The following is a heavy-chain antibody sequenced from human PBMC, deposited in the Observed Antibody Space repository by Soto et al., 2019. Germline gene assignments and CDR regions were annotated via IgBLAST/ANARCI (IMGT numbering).Heavy chain of an antibody. D-gene: IGHD2-21*02. Sequence: QVQVQESGPGLVKPSETLSLTCTVSGGSITSGSFYWGWVRHSPGKGREWIGSIYYSGSVFYNPSLESRVTISADVSRDQFSLKLTSVTAADTAVYYCARHGTALTAVNWFVSWGHGTLVTVSS. CDR1: GGSITSGSFY. CDR2: IYYSGSV. J-gene: IGHJ5*01. CDR3: ARHGTALTAVNWFVS. V-gene: IGHV4-39*01.